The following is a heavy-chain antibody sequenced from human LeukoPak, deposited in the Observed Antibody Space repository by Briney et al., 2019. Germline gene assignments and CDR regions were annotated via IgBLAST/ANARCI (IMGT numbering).Heavy chain of an antibody. CDR3: ARSVVGAPYFDY. Sequence: SETLSLTCTVSRYSIISGYYWGWIRQPPGKGLEWIGNIYHSGSTFYNPSLKSPLTISVDTSKNQFPLKLTSVTAADTAVYNCARSVVGAPYFDYWGQGTLVTVSS. V-gene: IGHV4-38-2*02. CDR2: IYHSGST. J-gene: IGHJ4*02. CDR1: RYSIISGYY. D-gene: IGHD1-26*01.